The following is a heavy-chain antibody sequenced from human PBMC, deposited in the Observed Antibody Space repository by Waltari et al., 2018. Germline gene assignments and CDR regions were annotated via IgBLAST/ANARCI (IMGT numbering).Heavy chain of an antibody. D-gene: IGHD3-10*02. J-gene: IGHJ5*02. V-gene: IGHV3-7*03. CDR3: ARGRYVPGP. Sequence: EVQLVESGGGLVQPGGSLRLSCAASGFTFSSYSRTWVRQAPGKGREWVANIKEDGTEKKYVDSVKGRFTISRDNAKNSLYLEMNSLRVEDTAVYYCARGRYVPGPWGQGTLVTVSS. CDR2: IKEDGTEK. CDR1: GFTFSSYS.